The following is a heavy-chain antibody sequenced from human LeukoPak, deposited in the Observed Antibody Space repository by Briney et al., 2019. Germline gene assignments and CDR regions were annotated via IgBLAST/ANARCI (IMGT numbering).Heavy chain of an antibody. CDR3: ARHGPLYDIWSAQFYFDY. CDR2: IYYSGST. CDR1: GGSISTFY. V-gene: IGHV4-59*08. D-gene: IGHD3-3*01. Sequence: PSETLSLTCTVSGGSISTFYWSWVRQRPGKGLEWIGYIYYSGSTNYNPSLKSGVTISVDMSKSQFSLNLSSVTAADTALYYCARHGPLYDIWSAQFYFDYWGQGTLVAVSS. J-gene: IGHJ4*02.